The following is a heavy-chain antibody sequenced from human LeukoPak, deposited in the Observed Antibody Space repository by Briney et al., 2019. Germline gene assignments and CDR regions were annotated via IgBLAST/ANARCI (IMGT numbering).Heavy chain of an antibody. V-gene: IGHV4-61*02. D-gene: IGHD1-26*01. CDR2: IYTSGST. CDR1: GGSISSGSYY. J-gene: IGHJ3*01. Sequence: PSETLSLTCTVSGGSISSGSYYWSWIRQPAGKGLEWIGRIYTSGSTNYNPSLKSRVTISVDTSKNQFSLKLSSVTAADTAVYYCARGSEWAGEGAFDLWGQGTLVTVSS. CDR3: ARGSEWAGEGAFDL.